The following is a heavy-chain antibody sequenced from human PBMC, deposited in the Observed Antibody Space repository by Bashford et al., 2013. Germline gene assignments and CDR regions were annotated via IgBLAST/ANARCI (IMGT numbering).Heavy chain of an antibody. CDR2: ISYDGSNK. CDR1: GFTFSSYG. V-gene: IGHV3-30*18. CDR3: AKSLNIVVVIAIPDAFDI. J-gene: IGHJ3*02. Sequence: GSLRLSCAASGFTFSSYGMHWVRQAPGKGLEWVAVISYDGSNKYYADSVKGRFTISRDNSKNTLYLQMNSLRAEDTAVYYCAKSLNIVVVIAIPDAFDIVGPRDNGHRL. D-gene: IGHD2-21*01.